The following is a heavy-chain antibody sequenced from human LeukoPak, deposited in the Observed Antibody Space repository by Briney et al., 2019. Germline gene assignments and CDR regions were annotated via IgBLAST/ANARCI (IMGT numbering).Heavy chain of an antibody. D-gene: IGHD3-10*01. CDR1: GASISTGGFY. J-gene: IGHJ6*02. CDR3: ARDHSYYFGSQTSTLDV. Sequence: SETLSLTCTIPGASISTGGFYWTWIRQPPGEGLEWIGYIYYTGSVDYNASLKSRLTISLDTSKNRFSLELNSVTAADTAVYYCARDHSYYFGSQTSTLDVWGQGTAVTVSS. V-gene: IGHV4-31*03. CDR2: IYYTGSV.